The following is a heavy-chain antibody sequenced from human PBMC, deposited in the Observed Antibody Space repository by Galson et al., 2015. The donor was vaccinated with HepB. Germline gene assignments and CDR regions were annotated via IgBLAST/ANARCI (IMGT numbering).Heavy chain of an antibody. V-gene: IGHV4-34*01. D-gene: IGHD6-13*01. CDR2: INHSGST. CDR1: GGSFSGYF. Sequence: ETLSLTCTVYGGSFSGYFWSFIRQPPGKGLEWIGEINHSGSTNYNPSLKSRVTISVDTSKNQFSLKLSSVTAADTAVYYCARDLFSSSWYSGVWYFDLWGRGTLVTVSS. J-gene: IGHJ2*01. CDR3: ARDLFSSSWYSGVWYFDL.